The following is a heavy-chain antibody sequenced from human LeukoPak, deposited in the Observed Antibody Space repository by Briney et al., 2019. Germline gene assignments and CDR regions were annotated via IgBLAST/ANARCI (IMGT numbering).Heavy chain of an antibody. CDR3: AGWRRSDYDSRGYFFFKHY. CDR2: IYHRGST. D-gene: IGHD3-22*01. J-gene: IGHJ4*02. V-gene: IGHV4-34*01. CDR1: GESFSAHY. Sequence: SETLSLTCAVSGESFSAHYWSWIPHPPGTGLEWRGEIYHRGSTSRNPSVRLRVPLAVDTSKHHIFLHLTSVTAADTAVYYCAGWRRSDYDSRGYFFFKHYWLRASLPTVPS.